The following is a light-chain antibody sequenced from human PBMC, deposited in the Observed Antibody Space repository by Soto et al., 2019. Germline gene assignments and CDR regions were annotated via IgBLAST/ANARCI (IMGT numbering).Light chain of an antibody. J-gene: IGKJ1*01. Sequence: EIKMAQSPAPPPVPPRGKGTPSCRASQSVSSNLAWYQQKPGQAPRLLIYGASTRATGIPARFSGSGSGTEFTLTISSLQSEDFAVYYCKKYNNWPWTFGQGTKVAIK. CDR1: QSVSSN. CDR2: GAS. CDR3: KKYNNWPWT. V-gene: IGKV3-15*01.